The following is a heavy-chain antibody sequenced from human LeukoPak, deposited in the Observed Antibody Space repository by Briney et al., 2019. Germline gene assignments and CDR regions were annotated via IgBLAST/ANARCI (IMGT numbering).Heavy chain of an antibody. CDR2: ISGSGGST. V-gene: IGHV3-23*01. CDR3: AKGRYYFDS. CDR1: GFTFSSYA. J-gene: IGHJ4*02. Sequence: GGSLRLSCAASGFTFSSYAMSWVRQAPGKGLEWGSAISGSGGSTYYADSLKVRFTISRDNSKNTLYLQMNRLRAGDTAVYYCAKGRYYFDSWAREPWSPSPQ.